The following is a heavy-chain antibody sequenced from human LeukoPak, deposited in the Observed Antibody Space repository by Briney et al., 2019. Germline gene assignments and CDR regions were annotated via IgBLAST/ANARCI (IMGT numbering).Heavy chain of an antibody. CDR1: GGSMSSYY. D-gene: IGHD2-15*01. V-gene: IGHV4-59*01. CDR3: ARDQGCSGGSCHEFDP. Sequence: SETLSLTCTVSGGSMSSYYWSWIRQPPGKGLEWIGYIYYSGSTNYNPSLKSRVTISVDTSKNQFSLKLSSVTAADTAVYYCARDQGCSGGSCHEFDPWGQGTLVTVSS. CDR2: IYYSGST. J-gene: IGHJ5*02.